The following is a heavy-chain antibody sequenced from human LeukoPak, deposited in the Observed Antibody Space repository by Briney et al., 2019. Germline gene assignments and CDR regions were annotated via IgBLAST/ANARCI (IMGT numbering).Heavy chain of an antibody. CDR1: GFTFDDYA. Sequence: GRSLRLSCAASGFTFDDYAMHWVRQAPGKGLEWVSGISWNSGSIGYADSVKGRFTISRDNAKNSLYLQMNSLRAEDTALYYCAAGYSSSWYDYWGQGTLVTVSS. CDR3: AAGYSSSWYDY. J-gene: IGHJ4*02. V-gene: IGHV3-9*01. D-gene: IGHD6-13*01. CDR2: ISWNSGSI.